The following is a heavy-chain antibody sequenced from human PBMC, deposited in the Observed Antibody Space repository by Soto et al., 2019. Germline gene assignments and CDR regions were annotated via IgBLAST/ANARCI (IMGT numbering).Heavy chain of an antibody. CDR1: GYTFSKYW. CDR2: IYPGDSDA. J-gene: IGHJ4*02. Sequence: PGESLKISCKGSGYTFSKYWIGWVRQTPGKGLEWMGMIYPGDSDARYSPSFEGQATFSVDKSINTAYLQWNSLKASDTAMYYCAKPIVGGSVDYWGQGTLVTVSS. D-gene: IGHD1-26*01. V-gene: IGHV5-51*01. CDR3: AKPIVGGSVDY.